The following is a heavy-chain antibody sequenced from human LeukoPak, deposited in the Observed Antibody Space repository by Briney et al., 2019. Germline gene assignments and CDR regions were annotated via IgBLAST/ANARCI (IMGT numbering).Heavy chain of an antibody. J-gene: IGHJ6*02. CDR2: INPNSGGT. CDR1: GGTFSSYA. Sequence: EASVKVSCKASGGTFSSYAISWVRQAPGQGLEWMGWINPNSGGTNYAQKFQGWVTMTRDTSISTAYMELSRLRSDDTAVYYCARDLKYTIRPHYYYGMDVWGQGTTVTVSS. V-gene: IGHV1-2*04. D-gene: IGHD3-10*01. CDR3: ARDLKYTIRPHYYYGMDV.